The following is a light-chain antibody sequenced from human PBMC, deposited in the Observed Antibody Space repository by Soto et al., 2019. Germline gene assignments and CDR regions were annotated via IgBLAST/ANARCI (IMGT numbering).Light chain of an antibody. V-gene: IGKV1-27*01. CDR1: QGSSNS. Sequence: DIQMTQSPSSLSASVGDRVTITCRASQGSSNSLAWYQQKPGKVPKLLIYAASTLQSGVPSRFSGSGSGTDFTRTISSLQPEDVATYYCQKYNSAPRAFGQGTKVAIK. CDR2: AAS. CDR3: QKYNSAPRA. J-gene: IGKJ1*01.